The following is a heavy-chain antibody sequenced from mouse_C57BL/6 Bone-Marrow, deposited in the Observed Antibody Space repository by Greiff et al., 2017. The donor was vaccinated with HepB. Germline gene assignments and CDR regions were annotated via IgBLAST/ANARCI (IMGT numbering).Heavy chain of an antibody. Sequence: EVKLVESGGGLVKPGGSLKLSCAASGFTFSSYAMSWVRQTPEKRLEWVATISDGGSYTYYPDNVKGRFTISRDNAKNNQYLQMSHLKSEDTAMYYCARGGAYWGQGTLVTVSA. J-gene: IGHJ3*01. CDR1: GFTFSSYA. CDR3: ARGGAY. V-gene: IGHV5-4*03. CDR2: ISDGGSYT.